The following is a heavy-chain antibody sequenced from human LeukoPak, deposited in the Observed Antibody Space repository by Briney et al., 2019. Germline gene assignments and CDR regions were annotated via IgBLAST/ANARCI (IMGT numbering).Heavy chain of an antibody. CDR2: MNPNSGNT. V-gene: IGHV1-8*03. Sequence: RASVKVSCKASGYTFTSYDINWVRQATGQGLEWMGWMNPNSGNTGYAQKFQGRVTITRNTSISTAYMELSSLRSEDTAVYYCARGGSYHDSSGYYYGFDYWGQGTLVTVSS. CDR1: GYTFTSYD. D-gene: IGHD3-22*01. CDR3: ARGGSYHDSSGYYYGFDY. J-gene: IGHJ4*02.